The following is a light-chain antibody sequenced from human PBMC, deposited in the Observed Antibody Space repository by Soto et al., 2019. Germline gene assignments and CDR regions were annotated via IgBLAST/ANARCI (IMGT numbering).Light chain of an antibody. CDR2: EDN. Sequence: NFMLTQPHSVSESPGKTVTISCTGSSGSIASNYVQWYQQRPGSAPPTVIFEDNQRPSAVPDRFSGSIDSSSNSASLTISGLKTDDEADCCCQSYDSNNGVFGGGTKVTVL. CDR3: QSYDSNNGV. V-gene: IGLV6-57*02. J-gene: IGLJ2*01. CDR1: SGSIASNY.